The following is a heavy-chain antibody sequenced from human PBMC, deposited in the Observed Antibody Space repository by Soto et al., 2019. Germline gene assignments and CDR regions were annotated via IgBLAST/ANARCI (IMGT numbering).Heavy chain of an antibody. CDR3: VSDRGYGHASVPYS. CDR2: ISYDGGLQ. J-gene: IGHJ4*02. V-gene: IGHV3-30*03. CDR1: GSTFTSYG. D-gene: IGHD5-18*01. Sequence: QAHLVESGGGVVQPGRSLRLSSAASGSTFTSYGMHWVRQAPGTRLEWVAVISYDGGLQHYADSVKGRFTISRDNSKNMVLLQMNSLRAEDTAVSYCVSDRGYGHASVPYSWGQGTLVSVSS.